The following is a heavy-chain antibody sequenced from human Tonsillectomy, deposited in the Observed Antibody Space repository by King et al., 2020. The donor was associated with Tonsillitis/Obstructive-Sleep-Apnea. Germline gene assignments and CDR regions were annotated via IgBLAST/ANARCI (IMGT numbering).Heavy chain of an antibody. Sequence: VQLVESGGGVVQPGRSLRLACAASGSTLSSYGMHWVRLAPGKGLEWVAVIWYDGSNKYYADSVKGRFTISRDNSKNTLYLQLNSLRAEDTAVYYFERVCLYDFCSLDIWGKGATVIAAS. D-gene: IGHD3-16*01. V-gene: IGHV3-33*01. CDR3: ERVCLYDFCSLDI. CDR1: GSTLSSYG. CDR2: IWYDGSNK. J-gene: IGHJ6*04.